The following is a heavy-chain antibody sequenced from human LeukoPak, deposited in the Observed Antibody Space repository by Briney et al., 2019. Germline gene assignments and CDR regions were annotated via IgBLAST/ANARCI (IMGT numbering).Heavy chain of an antibody. CDR3: TRQNADYLFDY. J-gene: IGHJ4*02. D-gene: IGHD4-17*01. V-gene: IGHV5-51*01. CDR2: IYPGDSDT. CDR1: GYSFTDYW. Sequence: GESLKISCKGSGYSFTDYWIGWVRQMPGKGLEWMGIIYPGDSDTRYSPSFQGQVTISADKSINTAYLQWSSLKASDTAMYYCTRQNADYLFDYWGQGTLVTVSS.